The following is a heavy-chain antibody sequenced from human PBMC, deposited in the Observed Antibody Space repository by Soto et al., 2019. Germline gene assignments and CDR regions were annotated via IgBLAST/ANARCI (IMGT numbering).Heavy chain of an antibody. CDR2: IIPIFGTA. V-gene: IGHV1-69*13. Sequence: ASVKVSCKASGGTFSSYAISWVRQAPGQGLEWMGGIIPIFGTANHAQKFQGRVTITADESTSTAYMELSSLRSEDTAVYYCARDRVTIPNGMDVWGQGTTVTVSS. J-gene: IGHJ6*02. D-gene: IGHD5-18*01. CDR3: ARDRVTIPNGMDV. CDR1: GGTFSSYA.